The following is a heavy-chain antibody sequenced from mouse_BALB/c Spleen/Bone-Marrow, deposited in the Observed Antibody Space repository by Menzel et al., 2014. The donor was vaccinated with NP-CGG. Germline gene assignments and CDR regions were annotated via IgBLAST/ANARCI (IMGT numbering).Heavy chain of an antibody. D-gene: IGHD1-1*01. J-gene: IGHJ2*01. Sequence: DVKLVESGGGLVKPGGSLKLSCAASGFTFSSYAMSWVRQTPGKRLEWVATISSGGNYTYYPDSVKGRFTISRDNAKNSLYLQMSGLRSEDTAMYYCARYYGSSYDYWGQGTTLTVSS. V-gene: IGHV5-9-3*01. CDR1: GFTFSSYA. CDR2: ISSGGNYT. CDR3: ARYYGSSYDY.